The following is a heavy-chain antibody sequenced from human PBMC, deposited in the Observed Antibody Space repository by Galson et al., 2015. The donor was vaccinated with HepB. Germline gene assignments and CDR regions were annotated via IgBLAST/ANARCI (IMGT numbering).Heavy chain of an antibody. CDR2: ISGSGGST. V-gene: IGHV3-23*01. J-gene: IGHJ4*02. D-gene: IGHD3-3*01. CDR3: AKDRVGRSNGFLEWSPPGY. Sequence: AISGSGGSTYYADSVKGRFTISRDNSKNTLYLQMNSLRAEDTAVYYCAKDRVGRSNGFLEWSPPGYWGQGTLVTVSS.